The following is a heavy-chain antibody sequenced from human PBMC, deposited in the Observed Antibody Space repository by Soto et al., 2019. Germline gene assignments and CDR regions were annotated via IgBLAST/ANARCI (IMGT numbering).Heavy chain of an antibody. CDR1: GYTFTKFY. CDR3: ATVALNYYDSSGYYYYFDY. CDR2: IDPSDGTT. Sequence: ASVKVSCKASGYTFTKFYLHWVRQAPGQGLEWMGIIDPSDGTTSYAQKFQGRVTITADESTSTAYMELSSLRSEDTAVYYCATVALNYYDSSGYYYYFDYWGQGTLVTVSS. V-gene: IGHV1-46*01. D-gene: IGHD3-22*01. J-gene: IGHJ4*02.